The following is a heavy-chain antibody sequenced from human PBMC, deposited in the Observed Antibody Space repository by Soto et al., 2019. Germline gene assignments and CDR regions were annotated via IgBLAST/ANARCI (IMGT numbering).Heavy chain of an antibody. Sequence: GVSLRLSCAASGFTFSSYARTWVRQARGKGLERVSAISGSGGSTYYADSVKARFTISRDNSKNTLSLQMNSLRAEDPAVSYCAKGGFSGSGTHYVGLYWGQGTLVTVSS. D-gene: IGHD3-10*01. J-gene: IGHJ4*02. V-gene: IGHV3-23*01. CDR2: ISGSGGST. CDR3: AKGGFSGSGTHYVGLY. CDR1: GFTFSSYA.